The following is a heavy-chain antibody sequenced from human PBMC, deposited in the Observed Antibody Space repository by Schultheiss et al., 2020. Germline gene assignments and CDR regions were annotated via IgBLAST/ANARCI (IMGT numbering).Heavy chain of an antibody. J-gene: IGHJ6*02. D-gene: IGHD3-10*01. CDR2: IYTSGST. V-gene: IGHV4-4*07. Sequence: SQTLSLTCTVSGGSISSYYWSWIRQPAGKGLEWIGRIYTSGSTNYNPSLQSQVTMSVDTSKNQFSLKLTSVTAADTAVYYCARGKSRQYYYYGMEVWGQGTTVTVSS. CDR3: ARGKSRQYYYYGMEV. CDR1: GGSISSYY.